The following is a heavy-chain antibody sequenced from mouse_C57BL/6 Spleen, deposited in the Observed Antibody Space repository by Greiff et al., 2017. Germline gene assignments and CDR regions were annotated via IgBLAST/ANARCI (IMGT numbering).Heavy chain of an antibody. CDR1: GYTFTSYW. Sequence: QVQLQQPGAELVRPGSSVKLSCKASGYTFTSYWMHWVKQRPIQGLEWIGNIDPSDSETHYNQKVKDKATLTVDKSSSTAYMQLSSLTSEDSAVYYCARATVVEGYAMDYWGQGTSVTVSS. J-gene: IGHJ4*01. CDR3: ARATVVEGYAMDY. D-gene: IGHD1-1*01. V-gene: IGHV1-52*01. CDR2: IDPSDSET.